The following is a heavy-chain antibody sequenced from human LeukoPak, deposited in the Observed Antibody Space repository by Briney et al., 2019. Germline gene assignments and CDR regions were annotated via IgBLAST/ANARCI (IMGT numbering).Heavy chain of an antibody. CDR1: GFTFSSYA. CDR2: ISGSGGST. Sequence: PGGSLRLSCAASGFTFSSYAMSWVRQAPGKGLEWVSAISGSGGSTYYADSVKGRFTISRDNSKNTLYLQMNSLRAEDTAVYYCAKDIAYYDFWSAFDYWGQGTLVTVSS. J-gene: IGHJ4*02. V-gene: IGHV3-23*01. D-gene: IGHD3-3*01. CDR3: AKDIAYYDFWSAFDY.